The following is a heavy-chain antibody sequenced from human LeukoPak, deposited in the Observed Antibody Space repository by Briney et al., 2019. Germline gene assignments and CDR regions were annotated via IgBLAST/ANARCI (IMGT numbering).Heavy chain of an antibody. V-gene: IGHV3-73*01. D-gene: IGHD5-12*01. CDR1: GFSFSTSG. Sequence: GSLRLSCAASGFSFSTSGMHWVRQASGTGLEWVGSIRSKARSYATTYAESVKGRFTISRDDSKNTAYLQMNSLKTEDTAVYYCTSQVDEGYWGQGTLVTVSS. J-gene: IGHJ4*02. CDR2: IRSKARSYAT. CDR3: TSQVDEGY.